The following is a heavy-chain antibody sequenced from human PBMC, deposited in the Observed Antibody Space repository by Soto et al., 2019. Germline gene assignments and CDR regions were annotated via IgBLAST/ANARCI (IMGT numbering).Heavy chain of an antibody. CDR2: ISGSGGST. J-gene: IGHJ6*02. V-gene: IGHV3-23*01. CDR1: GFTFSSYA. CDR3: AKDPSSWGGSYGPYGMDV. Sequence: EVQLLESGGGLVQPGGSLRLSCAASGFTFSSYAMSWVRQAPGKGLEWVSAISGSGGSTYYADSVKGRFTISRDNSKNTLYLQMNSLRAEDTTVYYCAKDPSSWGGSYGPYGMDVWGQGTTVTVSS. D-gene: IGHD1-26*01.